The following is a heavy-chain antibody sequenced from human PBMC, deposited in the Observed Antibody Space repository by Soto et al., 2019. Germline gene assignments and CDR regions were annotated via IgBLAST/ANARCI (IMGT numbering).Heavy chain of an antibody. CDR1: GYTFTTYD. CDR2: ISAYKGNT. J-gene: IGHJ6*02. Sequence: QVQLVQSGGEVKKPGASVKVSCKASGYTFTTYDLSWVRQAPGQGLEWMGWISAYKGNTNYAQNLQGRATMTTDTSTSTAYMELRSLSSEDTAVYYSETVIGYYYHMDVWGQGTTVTVSS. V-gene: IGHV1-18*01. D-gene: IGHD3-22*01. CDR3: ETVIGYYYHMDV.